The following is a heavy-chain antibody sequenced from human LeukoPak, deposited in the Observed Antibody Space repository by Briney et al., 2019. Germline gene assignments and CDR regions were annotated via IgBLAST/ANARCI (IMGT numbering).Heavy chain of an antibody. Sequence: ASVKVSCKASGYTLTGYYMHWVRQAPGQGLEGMGWINPNSGGTNYAQKFQGRVTMTRDTSISTAYMELSRLRSDDTAVYYCARDRPYCSSTSCYTVADYWGQGTLVTVSS. J-gene: IGHJ4*02. V-gene: IGHV1-2*02. CDR1: GYTLTGYY. CDR3: ARDRPYCSSTSCYTVADY. CDR2: INPNSGGT. D-gene: IGHD2-2*02.